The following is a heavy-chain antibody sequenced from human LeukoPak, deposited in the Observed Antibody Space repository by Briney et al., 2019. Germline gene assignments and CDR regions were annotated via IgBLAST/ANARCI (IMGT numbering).Heavy chain of an antibody. Sequence: ASVKVSCKASGYTFTSYGISWVRQAPGHGLEWVGWISIYNCNTDYAQKLRGRVTMTPDTSTSTAYLELRGLRSDDTAVYYCARITYDFWSGYYMPDDPWGQGTLVTVSS. CDR1: GYTFTSYG. CDR3: ARITYDFWSGYYMPDDP. CDR2: ISIYNCNT. J-gene: IGHJ5*02. V-gene: IGHV1-18*01. D-gene: IGHD3-3*01.